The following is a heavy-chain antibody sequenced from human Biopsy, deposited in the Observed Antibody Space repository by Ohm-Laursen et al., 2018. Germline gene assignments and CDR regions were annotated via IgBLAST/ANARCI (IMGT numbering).Heavy chain of an antibody. J-gene: IGHJ4*02. V-gene: IGHV1-8*01. CDR3: ARWETTLGRSLDS. D-gene: IGHD1-26*01. CDR1: GYTFTSHE. Sequence: ASVKVSCKASGYTFTSHEINWVRQATGQGLEWMGWMSPNTGNTVYAQRFQDRVTMTSDTSTGTAYMELTSLTSDDTAVYFCARWETTLGRSLDSWGQGTLVAVSS. CDR2: MSPNTGNT.